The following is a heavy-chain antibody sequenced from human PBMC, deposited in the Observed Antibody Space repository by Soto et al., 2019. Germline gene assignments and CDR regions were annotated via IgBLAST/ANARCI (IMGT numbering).Heavy chain of an antibody. CDR1: GSTFRSNW. Sequence: GGSLRLSCVASGSTFRSNWMHWVRQAPGKGLVWVSRIKSDGIITSYADTVKGRFTISRDNAKNTVYLHMSSLTAEDTAVYYCVRDMFYAMDVWGQGTTVTVSS. J-gene: IGHJ6*02. CDR2: IKSDGIIT. V-gene: IGHV3-74*01. D-gene: IGHD3-10*02. CDR3: VRDMFYAMDV.